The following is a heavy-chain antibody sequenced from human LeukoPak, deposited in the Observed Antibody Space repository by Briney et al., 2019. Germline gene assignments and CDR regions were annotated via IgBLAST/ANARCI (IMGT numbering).Heavy chain of an antibody. CDR3: ARDAGHQLSRRNYYATDV. J-gene: IGHJ6*02. V-gene: IGHV4-39*07. Sequence: PSETLSLTCTVSGGSISSSSYYWGWIRQPPGKELEWIGSIYSGGSSYYNPSLKSRVTISVDTSNNQFSLKVNSVTAADTAVYYCARDAGHQLSRRNYYATDVWGQGTTVTVSS. CDR2: IYSGGSS. D-gene: IGHD1-1*01. CDR1: GGSISSSSYY.